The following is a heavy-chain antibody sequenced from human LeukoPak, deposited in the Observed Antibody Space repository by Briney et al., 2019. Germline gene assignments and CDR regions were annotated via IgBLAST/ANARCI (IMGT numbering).Heavy chain of an antibody. Sequence: GGSLRLSCVASGFSFTSYWMSWVRQAPGKGLEFVANINQDAGTTNYVDSVKGRFTISRDNAENSLYLQMSSLRAEDTAVYYCARVPAADYYYYYYVDVWGKGTTVTVSS. D-gene: IGHD2-2*01. CDR1: GFSFTSYW. J-gene: IGHJ6*03. CDR2: INQDAGTT. V-gene: IGHV3-7*01. CDR3: ARVPAADYYYYYYVDV.